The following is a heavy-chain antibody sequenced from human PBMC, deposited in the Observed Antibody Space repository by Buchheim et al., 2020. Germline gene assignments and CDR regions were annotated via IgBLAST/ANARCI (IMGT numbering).Heavy chain of an antibody. V-gene: IGHV4-31*03. CDR1: GGSISSGGYY. J-gene: IGHJ4*02. Sequence: QVHLQESGPGLVKPSQTLSLTCTVSGGSISSGGYYWSWIRQHPGKGLEWIVYIYYSGSSYHNPSLKSRVTISVDTSKKQFSLKLSSVTAADTAVYYCARDRTSSGPLDYWGQGTL. CDR3: ARDRTSSGPLDY. D-gene: IGHD3-22*01. CDR2: IYYSGSS.